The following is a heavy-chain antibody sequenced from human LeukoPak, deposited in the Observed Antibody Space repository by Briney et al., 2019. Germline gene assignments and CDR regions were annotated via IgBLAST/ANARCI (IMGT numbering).Heavy chain of an antibody. D-gene: IGHD3-3*01. V-gene: IGHV3-30*18. CDR1: GFTFSVYG. CDR2: ISHDGGNK. CDR3: AKPRGGYYFDY. J-gene: IGHJ4*02. Sequence: GGSLRLSCAASGFTFSVYGMHWVRQGPGKGLEWVALISHDGGNKNYTDSVKGRFTISRDNSRNTVYLQMNSLRPEDTAVYYCAKPRGGYYFDYWGQGTLVTVSS.